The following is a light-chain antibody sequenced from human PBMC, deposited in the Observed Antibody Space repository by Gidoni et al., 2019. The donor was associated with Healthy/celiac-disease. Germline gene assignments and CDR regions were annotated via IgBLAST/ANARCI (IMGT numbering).Light chain of an antibody. CDR1: QSVSSSY. V-gene: IGKV3-20*01. J-gene: IGKJ1*01. Sequence: EIVITQSPGTLSLSPGERATLSCRASQSVSSSYLAWYQQKPGQAPRLRIYGASSRATGIPDRFSGSGSGTDFTLTISRLEPEDFAVYYCQQYGSSPWTFGQGTKVEIK. CDR2: GAS. CDR3: QQYGSSPWT.